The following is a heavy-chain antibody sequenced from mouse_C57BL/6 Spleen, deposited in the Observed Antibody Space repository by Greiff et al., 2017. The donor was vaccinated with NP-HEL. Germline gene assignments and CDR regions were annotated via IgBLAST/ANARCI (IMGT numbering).Heavy chain of an antibody. CDR1: GFTFSSYA. D-gene: IGHD2-2*01. V-gene: IGHV5-9-1*02. Sequence: EVHLVESGEGLVKPGGSLKLSCAASGFTFSSYAMSWVRQTPEKRLEWVAYISSGGDYIYYADTVKGRFTISRDNARNTLYLQMSSLKSEDTAMYYCTRASTMVTTFPFAYWGQGTLVTVSA. CDR3: TRASTMVTTFPFAY. CDR2: ISSGGDYI. J-gene: IGHJ3*01.